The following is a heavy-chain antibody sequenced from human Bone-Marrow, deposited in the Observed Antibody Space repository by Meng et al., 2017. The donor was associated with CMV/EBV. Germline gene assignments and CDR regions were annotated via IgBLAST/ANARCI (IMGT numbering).Heavy chain of an antibody. J-gene: IGHJ4*02. Sequence: NSAAWNWIRQSPSRVLEWLGRTYHTSKWYNDYAVSVKSRITITPDTSKNQFSLHLNSVTPEDTAVYYCARDPSVRYSWSYYPWFDYWGQGTLVTVSS. V-gene: IGHV6-1*01. CDR1: NSAA. CDR2: TYHTSKWYN. CDR3: ARDPSVRYSWSYYPWFDY. D-gene: IGHD1-26*01.